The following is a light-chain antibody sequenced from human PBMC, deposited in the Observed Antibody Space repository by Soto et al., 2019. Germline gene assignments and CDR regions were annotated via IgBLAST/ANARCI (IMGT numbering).Light chain of an antibody. CDR2: DAS. J-gene: IGKJ2*01. CDR1: QSIYTK. CDR3: QQYAGSLYT. Sequence: EIALTQSPGTLSLSPGDVATLCCRASQSIYTKLAWYQKKSGQAPRLIIYDASTRAYGIPDRFSGSGSGTDCSLTISRLEPEDVAVYYCQQYAGSLYTFAQGTKVDIK. V-gene: IGKV3-20*01.